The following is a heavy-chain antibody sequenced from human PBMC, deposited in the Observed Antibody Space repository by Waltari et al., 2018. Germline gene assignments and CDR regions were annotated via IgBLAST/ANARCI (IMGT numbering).Heavy chain of an antibody. Sequence: QVQLVQSGAEVKKPGSSVKVSCKASGGTFSSYAISWVRQAPGQGLEWMGGIIPIFGTANYAQKFEGRVTITTDESTSTAYRELSSLRSEDTAVYYCARALCGGDCYLNYYYYMDVWGKGTTVTVSS. CDR3: ARALCGGDCYLNYYYYMDV. CDR2: IIPIFGTA. J-gene: IGHJ6*03. D-gene: IGHD2-21*01. CDR1: GGTFSSYA. V-gene: IGHV1-69*05.